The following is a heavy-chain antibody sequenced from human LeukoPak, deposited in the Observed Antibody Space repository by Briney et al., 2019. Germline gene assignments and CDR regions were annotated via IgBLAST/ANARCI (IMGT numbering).Heavy chain of an antibody. CDR2: ISGSGGST. CDR3: AKGAYSSSWYGSWFDP. CDR1: GFTFSSYA. D-gene: IGHD6-13*01. V-gene: IGHV3-23*01. J-gene: IGHJ5*02. Sequence: GGSLRLSCAASGFTFSSYAMSWVRQAPGKGLEWVSAISGSGGSTYYADSVKGRFTISRDNSKNTLYLQMNRLRAEDTAVYYCAKGAYSSSWYGSWFDPWGQGTLVTVSS.